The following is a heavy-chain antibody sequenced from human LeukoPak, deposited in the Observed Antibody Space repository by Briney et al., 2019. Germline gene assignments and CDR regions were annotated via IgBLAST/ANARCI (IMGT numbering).Heavy chain of an antibody. Sequence: GGSLRLSCVASGFTFSEFAMNWVHQVPGKGPEWVSHIGGGGVDREYEESVKGRFTVSRDNSRNSLYLQMNSLRGEDTAIYYCAKDSIERNGVYDAFDVWGQGTKVTVAS. J-gene: IGHJ3*01. CDR3: AKDSIERNGVYDAFDV. V-gene: IGHV3-23*01. D-gene: IGHD2-8*01. CDR1: GFTFSEFA. CDR2: IGGGGVDR.